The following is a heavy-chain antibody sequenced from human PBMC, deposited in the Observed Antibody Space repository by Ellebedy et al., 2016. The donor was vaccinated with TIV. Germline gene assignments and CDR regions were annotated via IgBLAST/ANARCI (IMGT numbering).Heavy chain of an antibody. CDR3: AKDRGGTGDFDY. V-gene: IGHV1-3*01. D-gene: IGHD3-16*01. J-gene: IGHJ4*02. Sequence: NFQGRVTFTTDTAASTVYMSLSSLGSEDTAAYYCAKDRGGTGDFDYWGQGTLVTVSS.